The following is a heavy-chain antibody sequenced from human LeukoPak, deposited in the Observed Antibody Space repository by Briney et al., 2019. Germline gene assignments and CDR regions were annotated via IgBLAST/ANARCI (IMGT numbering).Heavy chain of an antibody. D-gene: IGHD6-25*01. CDR1: GYSSTNYW. Sequence: GESLKISCKGSGYSSTNYWIGWMRRMPGKGLEWTGIIYSGDSGTKYSPSFQGQVIISVDKSINTAYLQWSSLRASDTAMYYCARRGAAGGQNDLFDIWGQGTMVTVSS. J-gene: IGHJ3*02. CDR3: ARRGAAGGQNDLFDI. V-gene: IGHV5-51*01. CDR2: IYSGDSGT.